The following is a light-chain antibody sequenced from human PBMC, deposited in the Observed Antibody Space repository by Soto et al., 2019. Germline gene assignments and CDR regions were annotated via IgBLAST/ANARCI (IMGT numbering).Light chain of an antibody. V-gene: IGLV3-21*02. J-gene: IGLJ2*01. Sequence: SYELTQPPSVAVAPGQTARITCGGNNFGMKSGHWYQQKPGQAPVLVVYDDSDRPSGIPERFSGSNSGNTATLTISRVEAGDEADYYCQVWDSSSDHVVVGGGTKLTVL. CDR3: QVWDSSSDHVV. CDR2: DDS. CDR1: NFGMKS.